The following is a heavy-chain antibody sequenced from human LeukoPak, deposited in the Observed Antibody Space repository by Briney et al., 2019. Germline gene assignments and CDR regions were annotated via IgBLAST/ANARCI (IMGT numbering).Heavy chain of an antibody. D-gene: IGHD1-7*01. J-gene: IGHJ3*02. V-gene: IGHV4-59*01. CDR1: GGSISSYY. Sequence: SETLSLTCTVSGGSISSYYWSWIRQPPGKGLEWIGYIYYSGSTNYNPSLKSRVTISVDTSKNQFSLKLSSVTAADTAVYYCARASWNYRAFDIWGQGTMVTVSS. CDR2: IYYSGST. CDR3: ARASWNYRAFDI.